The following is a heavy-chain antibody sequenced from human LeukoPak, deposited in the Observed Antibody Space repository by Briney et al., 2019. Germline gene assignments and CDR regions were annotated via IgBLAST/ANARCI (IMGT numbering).Heavy chain of an antibody. J-gene: IGHJ4*02. D-gene: IGHD5-12*01. CDR3: AKGPVATINIVGVFAS. Sequence: GGSLRLSCAASGFTFSNYGMTWVRQAPGKGLEWVSTIPSSGTATYYADAVKGRFTISRDNSKNTLYLQMNSLRVEDTAIYHCAKGPVATINIVGVFASWGQGTLVTVSS. CDR1: GFTFSNYG. V-gene: IGHV3-23*01. CDR2: IPSSGTAT.